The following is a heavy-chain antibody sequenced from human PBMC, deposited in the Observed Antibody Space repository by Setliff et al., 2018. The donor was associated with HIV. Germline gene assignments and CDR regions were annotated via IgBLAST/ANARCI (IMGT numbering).Heavy chain of an antibody. CDR3: ARHFSVAGDAFDI. CDR2: FYPGDFVR. J-gene: IGHJ3*02. CDR1: GYSFTNFW. V-gene: IGHV5-51*01. D-gene: IGHD6-19*01. Sequence: GESLKISCKGYGYSFTNFWIGWVRQRPGKGLEWMGIFYPGDFVRRYSPSFEGQVTMSAEKSISTAYLQWSSLKASDTAIYYCARHFSVAGDAFDIWGQGTMVTVSS.